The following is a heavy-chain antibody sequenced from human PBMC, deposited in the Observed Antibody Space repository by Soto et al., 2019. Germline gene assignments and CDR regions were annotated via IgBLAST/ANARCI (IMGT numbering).Heavy chain of an antibody. V-gene: IGHV1-69*02. CDR2: IIPFLAIA. Sequence: QVQLVQSGAEVKKPGSSVKVSCKASGGTFSSSTISWLRQAPGQGLEWMGRIIPFLAIANYAQKFQDRVTITADKSTSTAYMELTSLTSEDTAVYYCAPSITVTTFGTFDIWGQGTMVTVSS. D-gene: IGHD1-7*01. J-gene: IGHJ3*02. CDR3: APSITVTTFGTFDI. CDR1: GGTFSSST.